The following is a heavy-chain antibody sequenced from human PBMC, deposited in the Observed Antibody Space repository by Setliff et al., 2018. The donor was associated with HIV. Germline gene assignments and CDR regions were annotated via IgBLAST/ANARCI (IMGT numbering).Heavy chain of an antibody. CDR3: ARGDLVIIPPSISKYYYYMDV. J-gene: IGHJ6*03. CDR1: GDTYTSYG. D-gene: IGHD2-8*01. Sequence: ASVKVSCKASGDTYTSYGIGWVRQAPGQGLEWMGWISAYNGNTFYAQKFQGRVTMTSDTSTSTAYMELRSLKSDDTAIYYCARGDLVIIPPSISKYYYYMDVWGKGTTVTVSS. V-gene: IGHV1-18*01. CDR2: ISAYNGNT.